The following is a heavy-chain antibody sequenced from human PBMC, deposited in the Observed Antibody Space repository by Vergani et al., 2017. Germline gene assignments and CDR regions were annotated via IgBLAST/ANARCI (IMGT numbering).Heavy chain of an antibody. Sequence: EVQLLESGGGLVQPGGSLRLSCAASGFTFSSYAMSWVRQAPGKGLEWVSAISGSGGSTYYADSVKGRFTISRDNSKNTLYLQMNSLRAEDTAVYYCARGFVVVPAAMSYWGQGTLVTVSS. CDR2: ISGSGGST. CDR1: GFTFSSYA. D-gene: IGHD2-2*01. J-gene: IGHJ4*02. V-gene: IGHV3-23*01. CDR3: ARGFVVVPAAMSY.